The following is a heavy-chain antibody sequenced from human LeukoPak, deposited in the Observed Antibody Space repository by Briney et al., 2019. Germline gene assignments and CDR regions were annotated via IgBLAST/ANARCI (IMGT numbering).Heavy chain of an antibody. CDR3: AKDDTYYYGSGSLRAFDI. V-gene: IGHV3-23*01. D-gene: IGHD3-10*01. Sequence: GGSLRLSCAASGFTFSSYAMHWVRQAPGKGLEWVSAISGSGGSTYYADSVKGRFTISRDNSKNTLYLQTNSLRAEDTAVYYCAKDDTYYYGSGSLRAFDIWGQGTMVTVSS. CDR1: GFTFSSYA. CDR2: ISGSGGST. J-gene: IGHJ3*02.